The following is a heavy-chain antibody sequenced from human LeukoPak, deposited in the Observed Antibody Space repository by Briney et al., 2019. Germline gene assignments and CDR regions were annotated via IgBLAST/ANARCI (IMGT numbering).Heavy chain of an antibody. V-gene: IGHV1-3*01. J-gene: IGHJ4*02. D-gene: IGHD3-10*01. CDR3: ARGGGYGSGSYDY. CDR2: INAGNGNT. Sequence: ASVKVSCKVSGYTLTELSMHWVRQAPGQRLEWMGWINAGNGNTKYSQKFQGRVTITRDTSASTAYMELSSLRSEDTAVYYCARGGGYGSGSYDYWGQGTLVTVSS. CDR1: GYTLTELS.